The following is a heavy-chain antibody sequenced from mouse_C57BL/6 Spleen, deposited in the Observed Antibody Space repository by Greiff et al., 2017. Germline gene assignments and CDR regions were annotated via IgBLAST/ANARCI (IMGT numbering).Heavy chain of an antibody. D-gene: IGHD1-1*01. CDR2: ILPGSGST. CDR3: ARRGGYYGSSLAWFAY. V-gene: IGHV1-9*01. Sequence: VQLQQSGAELMKPGASVKLSCKATGYTFTGYWIEWVKQRPGHGLEWIGEILPGSGSTNYNEKFKGKATFTADTSSNPAYMQLSSLTTEDSAIYYCARRGGYYGSSLAWFAYWGQGTLVTVSA. CDR1: GYTFTGYW. J-gene: IGHJ3*01.